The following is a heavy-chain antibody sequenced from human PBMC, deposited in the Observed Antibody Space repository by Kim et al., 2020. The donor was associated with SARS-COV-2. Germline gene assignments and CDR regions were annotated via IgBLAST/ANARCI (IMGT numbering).Heavy chain of an antibody. J-gene: IGHJ4*02. Sequence: ADSGKDRYTISRDNSKNTMYLQMSSLRAEDTAVYYCAKSPGFGELLPFDYWGQGTLGTVSS. CDR3: AKSPGFGELLPFDY. V-gene: IGHV3-30*02. D-gene: IGHD3-10*01.